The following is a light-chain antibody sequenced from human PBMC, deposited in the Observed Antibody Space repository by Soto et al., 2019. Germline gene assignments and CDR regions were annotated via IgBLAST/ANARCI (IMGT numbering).Light chain of an antibody. CDR1: QSVLHSSNNNNY. CDR2: WAS. CDR3: QQHYQSPPT. Sequence: DIVMTQSPDSLAVSLGERATINCKSIQSVLHSSNNNNYLVWYQQKPGQPPKLLIYWASTRESGVPDRFSGSGSGTDFTLTINGLQAEDVAVYYCQQHYQSPPTFGQGTKVEIK. J-gene: IGKJ1*01. V-gene: IGKV4-1*01.